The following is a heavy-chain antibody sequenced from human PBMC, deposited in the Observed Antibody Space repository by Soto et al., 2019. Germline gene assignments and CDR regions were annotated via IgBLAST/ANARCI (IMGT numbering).Heavy chain of an antibody. Sequence: GGSLRLSCAASGFTFSSYSMNWVRQAPGKGLEWGSSISRSAGNTYYADSVKRRFTISRDNAKNSMYLQMNSLRAEDTAVYYCARDQVPGLDAFDICGQGTMVTVSS. CDR3: ARDQVPGLDAFDI. J-gene: IGHJ3*02. CDR1: GFTFSSYS. CDR2: ISRSAGNT. V-gene: IGHV3-21*01.